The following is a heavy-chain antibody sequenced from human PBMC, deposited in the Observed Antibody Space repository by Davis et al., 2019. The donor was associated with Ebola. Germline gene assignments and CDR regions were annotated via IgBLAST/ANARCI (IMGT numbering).Heavy chain of an antibody. Sequence: AASVKVSCKASGYTFSSFAITWVREAPGQGLEWMGWISGYDGNTNYAQKVQGRVTMTTDTSTSTAYLELRSLRSDDTAVYYCARRGSYDHFDYWGQGTLVTVSS. CDR2: ISGYDGNT. J-gene: IGHJ4*02. D-gene: IGHD1-26*01. V-gene: IGHV1-18*01. CDR3: ARRGSYDHFDY. CDR1: GYTFSSFA.